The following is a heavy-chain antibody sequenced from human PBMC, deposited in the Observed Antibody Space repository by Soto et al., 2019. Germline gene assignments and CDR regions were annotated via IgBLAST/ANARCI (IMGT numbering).Heavy chain of an antibody. CDR2: IWNDGSNK. Sequence: GSLRLSCAASGFTFRDHAMHWVRQAPGKGREWLAIIWNDGSNKFYAGSVQGRFTISRDNSKNTVYLQMNTLSAEDTAVYYCARALFPDVDIYAMDVWGQGTTVTVSS. CDR3: ARALFPDVDIYAMDV. V-gene: IGHV3-33*01. CDR1: GFTFRDHA. D-gene: IGHD5-12*01. J-gene: IGHJ6*02.